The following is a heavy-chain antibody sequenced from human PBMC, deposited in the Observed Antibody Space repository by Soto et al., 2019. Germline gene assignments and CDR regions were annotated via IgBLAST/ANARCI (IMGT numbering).Heavy chain of an antibody. V-gene: IGHV3-73*01. CDR1: GFTFTDSA. CDR2: IRNKVNTYAT. CDR3: SRRRDWTATDPLDY. D-gene: IGHD2-21*01. Sequence: GGSLRLSCAASGFTFTDSAIHWVRQASGKGPEWVGRIRNKVNTYATAYAASVKGRFTISRDDATGTTYLQMNSLKTEDTAVYYCSRRRDWTATDPLDYWGQGTLVTVSS. J-gene: IGHJ4*02.